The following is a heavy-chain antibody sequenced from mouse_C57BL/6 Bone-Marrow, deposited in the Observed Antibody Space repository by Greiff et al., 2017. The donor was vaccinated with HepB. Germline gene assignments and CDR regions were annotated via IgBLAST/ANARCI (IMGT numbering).Heavy chain of an antibody. Sequence: QVQLQQSGAELVKPGASVKLSCKASGYTFTSYWMHWVKQRPGQGLEWIGMIHPNSGSTNYNEKVKSKATLTVDKSSSTAYMQLSNLTSEDSAVYYCARLGCYDVAYWGQGTLVTVSA. CDR3: ARLGCYDVAY. CDR1: GYTFTSYW. V-gene: IGHV1-64*01. J-gene: IGHJ3*01. D-gene: IGHD2-12*01. CDR2: IHPNSGST.